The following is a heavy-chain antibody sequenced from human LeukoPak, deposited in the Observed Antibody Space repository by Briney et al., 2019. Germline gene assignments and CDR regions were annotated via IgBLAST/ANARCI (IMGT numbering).Heavy chain of an antibody. D-gene: IGHD6-6*01. CDR3: ASPGIAARPGDFDY. J-gene: IGHJ4*02. V-gene: IGHV3-21*01. CDR1: GFTFSSYS. CDR2: ISSSSSYI. Sequence: GGSLRLSCAASGFTFSSYSMNWVRQAPGKGLEWVSSISSSSSYIYYADSVKGRFTISRDNAKNSLYLQMNSLRAEDTAVYYCASPGIAARPGDFDYWGQGTLVTVSS.